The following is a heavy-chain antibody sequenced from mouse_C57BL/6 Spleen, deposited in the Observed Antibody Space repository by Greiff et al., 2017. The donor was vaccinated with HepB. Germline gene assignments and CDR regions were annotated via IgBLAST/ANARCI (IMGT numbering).Heavy chain of an antibody. CDR1: GYTFTSYW. D-gene: IGHD2-2*01. J-gene: IGHJ3*01. CDR2: IDPSDSYT. V-gene: IGHV1-50*01. Sequence: QVQLQQSGAELVKPGASVKLSCKASGYTFTSYWMQWVKQRPGQGLEWIGEIDPSDSYTNYNQKFKGKATLTVDTSSSTAYMQLSSLTSEDSAVYYCARGGYPAWFAYWGQGTLVTVSA. CDR3: ARGGYPAWFAY.